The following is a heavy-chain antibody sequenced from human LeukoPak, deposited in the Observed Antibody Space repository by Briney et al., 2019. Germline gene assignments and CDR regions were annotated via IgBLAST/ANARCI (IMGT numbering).Heavy chain of an antibody. CDR1: GGTFSSYA. CDR3: AREPRVGTAVSFDY. J-gene: IGHJ4*02. Sequence: ASVKVSCKASGGTFSSYAISWVRQAPGQGLEWMGLINPGDGDVGYPQSIQGRVTMNRDVSASTVYMELSSLRSEDTAVYFCAREPRVGTAVSFDYWGQGTLVTVSS. CDR2: INPGDGDV. D-gene: IGHD1-1*01. V-gene: IGHV1-69*05.